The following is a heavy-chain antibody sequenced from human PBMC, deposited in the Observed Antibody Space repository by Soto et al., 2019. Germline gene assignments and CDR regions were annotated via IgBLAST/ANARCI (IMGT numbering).Heavy chain of an antibody. V-gene: IGHV1-18*01. D-gene: IGHD2-21*02. CDR2: ISAYSGNT. Sequence: QVQLVQSGAEVKKPGASVKVSCKTYGYTFTSYGISWVRQAPGQGLEWMGWISAYSGNTNYAQKLQGRVTMTTDTSTSTAYMELRSLRSDDTAVYYCARDLFSSDLTPFDYWGQGTLVTVSS. CDR1: GYTFTSYG. CDR3: ARDLFSSDLTPFDY. J-gene: IGHJ4*02.